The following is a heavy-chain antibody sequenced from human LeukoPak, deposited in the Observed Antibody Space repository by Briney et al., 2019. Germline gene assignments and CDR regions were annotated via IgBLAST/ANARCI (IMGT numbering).Heavy chain of an antibody. CDR2: INHSGST. CDR1: GGSFSGYY. Sequence: PSETLSLTCAVYGGSFSGYYWSWIRQPPGKGLEWIGEINHSGSTNYNPSLKSRVTISVDTSKNQLSLKLSSVTAADTAVYYCARVAVAGYYNWFDPWGQGTLVTVSS. V-gene: IGHV4-34*01. J-gene: IGHJ5*02. CDR3: ARVAVAGYYNWFDP. D-gene: IGHD6-19*01.